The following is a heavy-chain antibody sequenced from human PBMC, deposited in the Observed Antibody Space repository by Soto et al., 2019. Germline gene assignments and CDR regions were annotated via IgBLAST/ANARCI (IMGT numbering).Heavy chain of an antibody. Sequence: QVQLVQSGAEVKKPGASVTVSCKTSGYTFSNYGINWVRQAPGQGLEWLGWISGYNGNTNYAQTGQGRVTMTTDTSTGTVYMALRSLKSADTAIYYCSRFIMVGGWFDPNYYHGMDVWGQGTTVTVSS. J-gene: IGHJ6*02. D-gene: IGHD6-19*01. CDR1: GYTFSNYG. V-gene: IGHV1-18*01. CDR3: SRFIMVGGWFDPNYYHGMDV. CDR2: ISGYNGNT.